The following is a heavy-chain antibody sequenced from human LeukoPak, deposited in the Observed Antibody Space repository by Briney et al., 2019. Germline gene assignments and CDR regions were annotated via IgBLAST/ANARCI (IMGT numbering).Heavy chain of an antibody. Sequence: GGSLRLSCAASGFTFSNYWMHWVRQAPGKGLVWVSRINSDGRSTSYADSVKGRFTISRDNAKNTLYLQMDSLRAEDTALYYCAKDSNLVVVTAMDYWGQGSLVTVSS. CDR1: GFTFSNYW. CDR3: AKDSNLVVVTAMDY. D-gene: IGHD2-21*02. V-gene: IGHV3-74*01. J-gene: IGHJ4*02. CDR2: INSDGRST.